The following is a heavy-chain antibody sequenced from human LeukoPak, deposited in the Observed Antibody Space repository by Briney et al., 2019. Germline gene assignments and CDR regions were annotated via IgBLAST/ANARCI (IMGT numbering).Heavy chain of an antibody. J-gene: IGHJ4*02. D-gene: IGHD3-22*01. CDR1: GGSFSSYY. Sequence: SETLSLTCAVYGGSFSSYYWGWIRQPPGKGLEWIGSIYYSGSTYYNPSLKSRVTISVDTSKNQFSLKLSSVTAADTAVYYCARARDSRGYQFKGFDYWGQGTLVTVSS. V-gene: IGHV4-39*07. CDR2: IYYSGST. CDR3: ARARDSRGYQFKGFDY.